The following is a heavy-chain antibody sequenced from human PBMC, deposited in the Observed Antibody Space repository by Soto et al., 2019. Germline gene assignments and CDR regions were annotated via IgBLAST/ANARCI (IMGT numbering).Heavy chain of an antibody. CDR1: GGSISGTTYY. J-gene: IGHJ5*02. CDR2: VYFDGST. V-gene: IGHV4-39*02. CDR3: ARGGLSRIYQLPPFDP. Sequence: QLQLQESGPGLVKPSETLSLTCIVSGGSISGTTYYWAWIRQPPGKGLEWIGSVYFDGSTYYNPSLKSRVTISVDTSMNHFSLRLTSVTAADTALYYCARGGLSRIYQLPPFDPWGQGTLVTVS. D-gene: IGHD2-2*01.